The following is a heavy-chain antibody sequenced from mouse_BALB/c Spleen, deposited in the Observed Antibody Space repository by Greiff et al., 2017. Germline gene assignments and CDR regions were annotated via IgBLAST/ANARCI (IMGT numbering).Heavy chain of an antibody. CDR3: ARGATRAMDY. D-gene: IGHD3-1*01. Sequence: DVHLVESGGGLVQPGGSRKLSCAASGFTFSSFGMHWVRQAPEKGLEWVAYISSGSSTIYYADTVKGRFTISRDNPKNTLFLQMTSLRSEDTAMYYCARGATRAMDYWGQGTSVTVSS. CDR2: ISSGSSTI. J-gene: IGHJ4*01. CDR1: GFTFSSFG. V-gene: IGHV5-17*02.